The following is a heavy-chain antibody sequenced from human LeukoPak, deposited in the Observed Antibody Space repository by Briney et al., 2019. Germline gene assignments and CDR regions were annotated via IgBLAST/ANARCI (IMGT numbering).Heavy chain of an antibody. CDR3: ARGFGKYYYDSSGSPSYYYYMDV. V-gene: IGHV6-1*01. Sequence: SQTLSLTCAISGDSVSSNSAAWNWIRQSPSRGLEWLGRTYYRSKWYNDYAVSVKSRITINPDTSKNQFSLQLNSVTPEDTAVYYCARGFGKYYYDSSGSPSYYYYMDVWGKGTTVTVSS. D-gene: IGHD3-22*01. CDR1: GDSVSSNSAA. J-gene: IGHJ6*03. CDR2: TYYRSKWYN.